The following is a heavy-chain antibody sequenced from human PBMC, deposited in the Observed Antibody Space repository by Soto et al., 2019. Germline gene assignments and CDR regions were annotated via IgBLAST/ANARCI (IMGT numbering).Heavy chain of an antibody. CDR1: GYTFTSYA. D-gene: IGHD2-15*01. V-gene: IGHV1-3*01. J-gene: IGHJ3*02. CDR3: ARESVVLRAFDI. Sequence: ASVKVSCKASGYTFTSYAMHWVRQAPGQRLEWMGWINAGNGNTKYSQKFQGRVTITRDTSASTAYMELSSLRSEDTAVYYCARESVVLRAFDIWGQGTMVTVS. CDR2: INAGNGNT.